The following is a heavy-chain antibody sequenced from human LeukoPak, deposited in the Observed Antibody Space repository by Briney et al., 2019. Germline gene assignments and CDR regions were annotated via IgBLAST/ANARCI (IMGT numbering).Heavy chain of an antibody. CDR1: GGSFSGYY. Sequence: SETLSLTCAVYGGSFSGYYWSWIRQPPGKGLEWIGEINHSGSTNYNPSLKGRVTISVDTSKNQFSLKLSSVTAADTAVYYCARGPRSVVPAATELGPTALDYWGQGTLVTVSS. CDR3: ARGPRSVVPAATELGPTALDY. J-gene: IGHJ4*02. CDR2: INHSGST. D-gene: IGHD2-2*01. V-gene: IGHV4-34*01.